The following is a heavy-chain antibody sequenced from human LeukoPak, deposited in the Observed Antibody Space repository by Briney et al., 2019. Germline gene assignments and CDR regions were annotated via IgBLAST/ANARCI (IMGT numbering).Heavy chain of an antibody. J-gene: IGHJ4*02. V-gene: IGHV3-7*03. Sequence: PGGSLRLSCAASGFDFSTYWMMWVRQIPGKGLERVANINQDGSEKYYVDSVKGRFTVSRDTAKNSLYLQMNSLRAEDTAVYYCAKDYLGSSGFSYYFDYWGQGTLVTVSS. CDR3: AKDYLGSSGFSYYFDY. CDR2: INQDGSEK. D-gene: IGHD3-22*01. CDR1: GFDFSTYW.